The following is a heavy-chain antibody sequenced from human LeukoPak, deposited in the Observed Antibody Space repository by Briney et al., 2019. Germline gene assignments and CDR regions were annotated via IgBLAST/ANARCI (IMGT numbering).Heavy chain of an antibody. Sequence: LSQTLSLTCAISGDSVSSNNVGWNWIRQSPSRGLEWLVRTYYSSNWYYDYAVAVKSRIIINPDTSKNQFSLQLNSVTPEDTAVYFCSRGWLQKGFDYWGQGTLVTVSS. CDR3: SRGWLQKGFDY. J-gene: IGHJ4*02. D-gene: IGHD5-24*01. CDR2: TYYSSNWYY. CDR1: GDSVSSNNVG. V-gene: IGHV6-1*01.